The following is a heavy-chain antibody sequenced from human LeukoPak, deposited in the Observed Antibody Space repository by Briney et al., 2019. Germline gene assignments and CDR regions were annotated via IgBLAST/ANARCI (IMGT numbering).Heavy chain of an antibody. V-gene: IGHV3-21*01. D-gene: IGHD1-26*01. CDR3: ARGLSGSYYPDAFDI. CDR1: GFTFSSYS. J-gene: IGHJ3*02. CDR2: ISSSSSYI. Sequence: GGSLRLSCAASGFTFSSYSMNWVRQAPGKGLEWVSSISSSSSYIYYADSVKGRFTISRDNAKNPLYLQMNSLRAEDTAVYYCARGLSGSYYPDAFDIWGQGTMVTVSS.